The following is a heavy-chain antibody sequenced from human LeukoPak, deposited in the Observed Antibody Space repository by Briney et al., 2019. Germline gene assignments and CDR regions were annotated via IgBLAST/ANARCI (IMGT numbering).Heavy chain of an antibody. CDR2: ISSSSSYI. CDR3: ARFAAGGSYYYYMDV. J-gene: IGHJ6*03. D-gene: IGHD6-25*01. Sequence: GGSLRLSCAASGFSFNSYSMNWVRQAPGKGLEWVSSISSSSSYIYYADSVQGRFTISRDNAKNSLYLQMNSLRADDTAVYYCARFAAGGSYYYYMDVWGKGTTVTVSS. V-gene: IGHV3-21*01. CDR1: GFSFNSYS.